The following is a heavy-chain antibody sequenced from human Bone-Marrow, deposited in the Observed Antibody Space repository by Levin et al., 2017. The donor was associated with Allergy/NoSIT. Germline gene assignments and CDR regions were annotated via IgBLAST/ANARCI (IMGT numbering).Heavy chain of an antibody. Sequence: ASVKVSCKASGYTFTGYYMHWVRQAPGQGLEWMGRINPNSGGTNYAQKFQGRVTMTRDTSISTAYMELSRLRSDDTAVYYCARDLLFCPGLWPHFDYWGQGTLVTVSS. CDR2: INPNSGGT. J-gene: IGHJ4*02. D-gene: IGHD3-16*01. CDR1: GYTFTGYY. CDR3: ARDLLFCPGLWPHFDY. V-gene: IGHV1-2*06.